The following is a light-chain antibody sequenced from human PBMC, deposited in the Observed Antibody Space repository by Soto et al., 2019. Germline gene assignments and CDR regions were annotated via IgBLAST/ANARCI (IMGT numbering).Light chain of an antibody. V-gene: IGLV4-69*01. J-gene: IGLJ2*01. Sequence: QLVVTQSPSVSASLGASVKVRCTLSSGHGHYAIAWHQQQPEKAPRYLMKVNGDGSHIKADGIPDRFSGSSSGAERYLTISTVQSEDEGDYYCQSWDTATVIFGGGTKLTVL. CDR2: VNGDGSH. CDR1: SGHGHYA. CDR3: QSWDTATVI.